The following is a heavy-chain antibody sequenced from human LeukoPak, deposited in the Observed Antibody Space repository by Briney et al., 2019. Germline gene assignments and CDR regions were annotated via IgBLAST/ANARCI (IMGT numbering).Heavy chain of an antibody. CDR3: AGDLRGSSGFYYGD. J-gene: IGHJ4*02. CDR2: IHISGST. CDR1: GGSISSGTYY. Sequence: SETLSLTCTVSGGSISSGTYYWSWIRQPAGKGLEWIGRIHISGSTNYNPSLKSRVTISVDTSKNQFSLKLSSVTAADTAVYYCAGDLRGSSGFYYGDWGQGTLVTVSS. V-gene: IGHV4-61*02. D-gene: IGHD3-22*01.